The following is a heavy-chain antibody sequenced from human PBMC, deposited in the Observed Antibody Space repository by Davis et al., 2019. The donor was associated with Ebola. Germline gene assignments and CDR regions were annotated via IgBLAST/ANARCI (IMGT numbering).Heavy chain of an antibody. V-gene: IGHV1-18*01. CDR2: ISAYNGNT. J-gene: IGHJ6*02. D-gene: IGHD3-10*01. CDR3: ARDLVAKGITMVRGVGPAYYYYGMDV. Sequence: ASVKVSCKASGYTFTSYGISWVRQAPGQGLEWMGWISAYNGNTNYAQKLQGRVTMTTDTSTSTAYMELSRLRSDDTAVYYCARDLVAKGITMVRGVGPAYYYYGMDVWGQGTTVTVSS. CDR1: GYTFTSYG.